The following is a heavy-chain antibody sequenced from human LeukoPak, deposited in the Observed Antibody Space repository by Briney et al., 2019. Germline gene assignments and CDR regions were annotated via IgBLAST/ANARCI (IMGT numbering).Heavy chain of an antibody. D-gene: IGHD3-10*01. CDR1: GDSISTYY. CDR2: IHYSGST. Sequence: SETLSLTCTVSGDSISTYYWNWIRQPPGKGLEWIGHIHYSGSTNYNPSLNSRVTISVDTSKSQFSLKLNSVTAADTAVYYCARRVPGSGFGESNWFDPWGQGTLVTVSS. V-gene: IGHV4-59*08. CDR3: ARRVPGSGFGESNWFDP. J-gene: IGHJ5*02.